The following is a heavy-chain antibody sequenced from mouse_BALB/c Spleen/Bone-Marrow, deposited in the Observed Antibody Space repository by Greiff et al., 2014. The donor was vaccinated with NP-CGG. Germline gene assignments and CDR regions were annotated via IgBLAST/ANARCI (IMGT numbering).Heavy chain of an antibody. D-gene: IGHD1-2*01. V-gene: IGHV1-14*01. J-gene: IGHJ3*01. CDR3: ARRQFITTAACFAY. CDR2: INPYNDGT. CDR1: GYTFTSYV. Sequence: EVQLQESGPELVKPGASVKMSCKASGYTFTSYVMHWVKQKPGQGLEWIGYINPYNDGTKYNEKFKGKATLTSDKSSSTAYMELSSLTSEDSAVYYCARRQFITTAACFAYWGQGTLVTVSA.